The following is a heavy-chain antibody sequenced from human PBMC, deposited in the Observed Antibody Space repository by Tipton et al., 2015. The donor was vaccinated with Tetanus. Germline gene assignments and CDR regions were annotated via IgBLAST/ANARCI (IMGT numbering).Heavy chain of an antibody. J-gene: IGHJ3*02. CDR3: ASKYYYDSSAYYWHDAFDI. CDR2: IYYTGST. D-gene: IGHD3-22*01. CDR1: GGSISSSSHY. Sequence: TLSLTCTVSGGSISSSSHYWAWIRQPPGKGLEWIGSIYYTGSTYYNPSLKSRVTISVDTSKNQFSLKLSSVTAADTAVYYCASKYYYDSSAYYWHDAFDIWGQGTMVTVSS. V-gene: IGHV4-39*01.